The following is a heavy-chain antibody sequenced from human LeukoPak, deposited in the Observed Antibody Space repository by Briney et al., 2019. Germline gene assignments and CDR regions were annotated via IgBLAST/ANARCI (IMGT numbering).Heavy chain of an antibody. Sequence: SETPSLTCTVSGAPISINYWSWIRQPPGKGLEWIGYIYYNGRTNYNPSLKSRVSISLDASKTQFSLKLSSVTAADTAVYYCARDRSPAWFYSWGQGTLVTVSS. CDR2: IYYNGRT. CDR1: GAPISINY. D-gene: IGHD2-2*01. J-gene: IGHJ5*01. CDR3: ARDRSPAWFYS. V-gene: IGHV4-59*01.